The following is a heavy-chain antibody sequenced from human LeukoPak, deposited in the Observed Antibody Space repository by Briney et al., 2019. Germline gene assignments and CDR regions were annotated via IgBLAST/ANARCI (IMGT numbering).Heavy chain of an antibody. CDR1: GGTFSSYA. CDR3: AGFVGQQLGYYYYYMDV. Sequence: GASVKVSCKASGGTFSSYAISWVRQAPGQGLEWMGGIIPIFGTANYAQKFQGRVTITADESTSTAYMELSSLRSEDTAVYHCAGFVGQQLGYYYYYMDVWGKGTTVTVSS. D-gene: IGHD6-13*01. CDR2: IIPIFGTA. V-gene: IGHV1-69*13. J-gene: IGHJ6*03.